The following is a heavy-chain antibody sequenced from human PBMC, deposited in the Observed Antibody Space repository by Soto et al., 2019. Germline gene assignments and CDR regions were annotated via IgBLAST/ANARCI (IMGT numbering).Heavy chain of an antibody. CDR3: AKESVGRLGYYYYGMDV. V-gene: IGHV1-46*01. CDR1: GYSKTIYY. J-gene: IGHJ6*02. CDR2: INPSGGST. Sequence: RASVPGACKGSGYSKTIYYGRWVRQATGQGLEWMGLINPSGGSTSYAQKFQGRVTMTRDTSTSTVYMELSSLRSEDTAVYYCAKESVGRLGYYYYGMDVWGQGTTVTVSS. D-gene: IGHD3-16*01.